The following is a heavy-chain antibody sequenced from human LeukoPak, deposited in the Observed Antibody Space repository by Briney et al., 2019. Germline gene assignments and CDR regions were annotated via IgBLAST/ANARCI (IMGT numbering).Heavy chain of an antibody. J-gene: IGHJ4*02. CDR1: GGSFSGYY. Sequence: QTSETLSLTCAVYGGSFSGYYWSWIRQPPGKGLEWVSGISGSGETTYYANSVKGRFTISRDNSKSTLYLQMNSLRAEDTAVYYCTKSALTTVVLSRGFDYWGQGTLVTVAS. D-gene: IGHD4-23*01. CDR2: ISGSGETT. CDR3: TKSALTTVVLSRGFDY. V-gene: IGHV3-23*01.